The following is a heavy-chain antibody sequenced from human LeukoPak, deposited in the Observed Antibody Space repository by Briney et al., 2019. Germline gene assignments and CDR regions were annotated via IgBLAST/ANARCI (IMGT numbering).Heavy chain of an antibody. D-gene: IGHD1-1*01. J-gene: IGHJ4*02. CDR1: GFTVSSNY. Sequence: GGSLRLSCAASGFTVSSNYMSWVRQAPGKGLEWVSVIYSGGSTYYADSVKGRFTISRDNSKNTLYLQMNSLRAEDTAVYYCASSTTRSYYFDYWGQGTLFTVSS. V-gene: IGHV3-53*01. CDR3: ASSTTRSYYFDY. CDR2: IYSGGST.